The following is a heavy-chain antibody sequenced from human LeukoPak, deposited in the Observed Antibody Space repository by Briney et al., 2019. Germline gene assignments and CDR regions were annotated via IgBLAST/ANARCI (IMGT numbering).Heavy chain of an antibody. Sequence: GASVKVSCKASGGTFSSYSITWVRRAPGQGLEWMGGIMPLFNTANYAPQFQGRVTITTDESTGTAYMELSSLRFEDTAMYYCARVDRYHYYLDVWGKGTTVTVSS. CDR2: IMPLFNTA. V-gene: IGHV1-69*05. CDR3: ARVDRYHYYLDV. J-gene: IGHJ6*03. CDR1: GGTFSSYS.